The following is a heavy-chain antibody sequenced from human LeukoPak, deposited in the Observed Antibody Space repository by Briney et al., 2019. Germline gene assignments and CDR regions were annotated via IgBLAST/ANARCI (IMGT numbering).Heavy chain of an antibody. Sequence: SETPSLTCAVYGGSFSGYYWSWIRQPPGKGLEWIGEINHSGSTNYNPSLKSRVTISVDTSKNQFSLKLSSVTAADTAVYYCARGARAYYDFWSGYYYYYYMDVWGKGTTVTVSS. CDR3: ARGARAYYDFWSGYYYYYYMDV. J-gene: IGHJ6*03. CDR2: INHSGST. D-gene: IGHD3-3*01. CDR1: GGSFSGYY. V-gene: IGHV4-34*01.